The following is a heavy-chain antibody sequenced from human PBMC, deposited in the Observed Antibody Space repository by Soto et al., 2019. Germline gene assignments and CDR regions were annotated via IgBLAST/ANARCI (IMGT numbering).Heavy chain of an antibody. CDR2: IWYDGSNK. Sequence: LRLSCAASGFTFSSYGMHWVRQAPGKGLEWVAVIWYDGSNKYYADSVKGRFTISRDNSKNTLYLQMNSLRAEDTAVYYCARDGTMVRGVVSEFDYWGQGTLVTVSS. D-gene: IGHD3-10*01. V-gene: IGHV3-33*01. CDR3: ARDGTMVRGVVSEFDY. CDR1: GFTFSSYG. J-gene: IGHJ4*02.